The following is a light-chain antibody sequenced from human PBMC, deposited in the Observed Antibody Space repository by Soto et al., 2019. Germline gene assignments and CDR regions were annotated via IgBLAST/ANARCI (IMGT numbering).Light chain of an antibody. Sequence: DIPMTQSPSSLSASVGDRVTITCRASQTIKSYLNWYQVKLGKAPKLLIYTASSLQSGVPSRFSGSESGTEFTLTISSLQPEDFATYYCQRYYNAPFTFGGGTKVEIK. J-gene: IGKJ4*01. CDR3: QRYYNAPFT. CDR2: TAS. V-gene: IGKV1-39*01. CDR1: QTIKSY.